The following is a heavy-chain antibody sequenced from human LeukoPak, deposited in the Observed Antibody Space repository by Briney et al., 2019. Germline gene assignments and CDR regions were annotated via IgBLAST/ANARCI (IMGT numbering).Heavy chain of an antibody. V-gene: IGHV3-23*01. CDR3: AKGGGYSSSSEFDY. CDR2: ISGSGGST. CDR1: GFTFSSYA. D-gene: IGHD6-6*01. J-gene: IGHJ4*02. Sequence: GGSLRLSCAASGFTFSSYAMSWVRQAPGKGLEWVSAISGSGGSTYYADSAKARFTISRDNSKNTLYLQMNSLRAEDTAVYYCAKGGGYSSSSEFDYWGQGTLVTVSS.